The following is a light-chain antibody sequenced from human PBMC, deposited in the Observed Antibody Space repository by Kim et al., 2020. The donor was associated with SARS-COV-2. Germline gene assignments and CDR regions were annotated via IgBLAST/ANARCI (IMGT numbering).Light chain of an antibody. J-gene: IGKJ2*01. V-gene: IGKV3-20*01. CDR1: QGVSSSY. CDR3: QQYGSSPPKYT. CDR2: GAS. Sequence: PRESATLSYRASQGVSSSYLAWYQQKPGQAPRLPIYGASSRATGIPDRFSGSGSETDFTLTISRLEPEDFAVYYCQQYGSSPPKYTFGQGTKLEI.